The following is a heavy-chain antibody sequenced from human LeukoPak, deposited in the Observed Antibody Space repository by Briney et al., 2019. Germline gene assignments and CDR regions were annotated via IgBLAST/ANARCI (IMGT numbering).Heavy chain of an antibody. CDR3: ATLRVNTVTLPSDVY. CDR1: GFILSNFA. CDR2: IRHSGGTT. V-gene: IGHV3-23*01. Sequence: PGRSLRLSCATSGFILSNFAMSWVRQAPGKGLEWLSAIRHSGGTTYYADSVEGRFTISSDNSKNTLYLQMNNRRAEDTAVYYCATLRVNTVTLPSDVYWGQGTLVTVSS. J-gene: IGHJ4*02. D-gene: IGHD4-17*01.